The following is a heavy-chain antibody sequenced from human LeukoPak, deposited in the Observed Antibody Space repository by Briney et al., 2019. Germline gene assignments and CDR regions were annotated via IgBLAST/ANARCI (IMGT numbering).Heavy chain of an antibody. J-gene: IGHJ4*02. V-gene: IGHV3-21*01. CDR1: GFTFSSYS. CDR2: ISSSSSYI. CDR3: ARGGNYDFWSGYMNYFDY. Sequence: GGSLRLSCAASGFTFSSYSMNWVRQAPGKGLEWVSSISSSSSYIYYADSVKGRFTISRDNAKNSLYLQTNSLRAEDTAVYYCARGGNYDFWSGYMNYFDYWGQGTLVTVSS. D-gene: IGHD3-3*01.